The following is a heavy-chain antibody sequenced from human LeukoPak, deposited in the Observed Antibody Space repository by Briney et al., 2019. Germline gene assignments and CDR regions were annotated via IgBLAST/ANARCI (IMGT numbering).Heavy chain of an antibody. J-gene: IGHJ6*03. V-gene: IGHV3-74*01. CDR3: ARDHWDHYYMDV. CDR1: KFTFRNSW. CDR2: INSDGSST. Sequence: GRSLGLSCEASKFTFRNSWMHWVRQAPGKGRVWVSRINSDGSSTTYADFVKGRFTISRDNAKNTLYLQMNGLRAEDTAVYYCARDHWDHYYMDVWGKGTTVTVSS. D-gene: IGHD1-26*01.